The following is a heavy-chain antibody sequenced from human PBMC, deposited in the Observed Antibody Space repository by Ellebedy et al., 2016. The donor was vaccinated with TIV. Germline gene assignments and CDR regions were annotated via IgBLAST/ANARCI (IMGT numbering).Heavy chain of an antibody. D-gene: IGHD3-10*01. V-gene: IGHV3-23*01. CDR3: ASSRYHYYLGNTIFAY. CDR1: GFTFSTYA. Sequence: GESLKISCATSGFTFSTYAMTWVRQAPGKGLEWVSNIRGSGDSTYYADSVKGRFTISRDNSKDTLFLQMNSLRAEDTAVYYCASSRYHYYLGNTIFAYWGQGALVTVSS. J-gene: IGHJ4*02. CDR2: IRGSGDST.